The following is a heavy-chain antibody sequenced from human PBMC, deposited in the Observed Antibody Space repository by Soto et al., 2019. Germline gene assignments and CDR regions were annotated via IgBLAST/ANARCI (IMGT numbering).Heavy chain of an antibody. CDR2: VNSDGSST. V-gene: IGHV3-74*01. Sequence: XXSLRLSFAASGFTFSNYWMHWVRQAPGKGLVWVSRVNSDGSSTSYADSVKGRFSISRDNAKNTLYLQMNSLRAEDTAVYYCAREIFYWGQGTLVTVSS. D-gene: IGHD2-15*01. J-gene: IGHJ4*02. CDR1: GFTFSNYW. CDR3: AREIFY.